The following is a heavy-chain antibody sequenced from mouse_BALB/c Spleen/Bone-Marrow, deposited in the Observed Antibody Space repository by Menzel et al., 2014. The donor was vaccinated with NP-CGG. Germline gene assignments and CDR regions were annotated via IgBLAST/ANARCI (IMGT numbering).Heavy chain of an antibody. CDR3: ARSGGNYVAWFVY. CDR1: GFNIKDTY. CDR2: IDPANGNT. Sequence: VQLQQSGAELVKPGASVKLSCTASGFNIKDTYMHWVKQRPEQGLEWIGRIDPANGNTKYDPKFQGKATITADKSSSTAYIQLSSLTSEDSAVYFCARSGGNYVAWFVYWGQGTLVTVSA. D-gene: IGHD2-1*01. V-gene: IGHV14-3*02. J-gene: IGHJ3*01.